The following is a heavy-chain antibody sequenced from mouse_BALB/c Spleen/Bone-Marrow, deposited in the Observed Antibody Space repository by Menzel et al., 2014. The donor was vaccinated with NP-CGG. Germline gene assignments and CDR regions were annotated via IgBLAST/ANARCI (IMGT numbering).Heavy chain of an antibody. V-gene: IGHV1-26*01. D-gene: IGHD1-1*01. J-gene: IGHJ4*01. Sequence: VQLQQSGPELVKPGASMKISCKASGYSFTGYTMNWVKQSHGKNLEWIGLINPYNGGTSYNQKFKGKATLTVDKSSSTAYMELLSLTSEDSAVYYCARGPHYYGSRDYAMDYWGQGPSVTVSS. CDR2: INPYNGGT. CDR1: GYSFTGYT. CDR3: ARGPHYYGSRDYAMDY.